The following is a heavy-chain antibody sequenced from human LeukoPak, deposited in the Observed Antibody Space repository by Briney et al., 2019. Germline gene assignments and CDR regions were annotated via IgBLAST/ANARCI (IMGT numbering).Heavy chain of an antibody. D-gene: IGHD3-22*01. J-gene: IGHJ4*02. Sequence: PGRSLRLSCTASGFTFADYSITWVRQAPGKGVEGVGFIRSKDYGGTTEYAASVKGRFSISRDDSKSIAYLQMNSLKTEDTAVYYCSRDYGGYDSSGYYWGQGTLVTVSS. CDR2: IRSKDYGGTT. CDR1: GFTFADYS. V-gene: IGHV3-49*04. CDR3: SRDYGGYDSSGYY.